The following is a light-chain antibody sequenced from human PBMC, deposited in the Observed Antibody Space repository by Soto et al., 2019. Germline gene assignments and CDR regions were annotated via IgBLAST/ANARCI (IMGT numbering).Light chain of an antibody. CDR3: QQYGSSPPLT. V-gene: IGKV3-20*01. J-gene: IGKJ4*01. CDR2: GAS. CDR1: QSVSSS. Sequence: EIVLTQSPGTLSLSPGERATLSCRASQSVSSSLAWHQQKPGQAPRLLIYGASSRATGIPARFSGRGSGTDFTLTISRLEPEDFAGYYCQQYGSSPPLTFGGGTKVEIK.